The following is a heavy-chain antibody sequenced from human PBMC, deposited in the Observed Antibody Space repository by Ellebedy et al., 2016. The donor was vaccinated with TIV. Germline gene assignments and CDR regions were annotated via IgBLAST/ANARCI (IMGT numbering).Heavy chain of an antibody. CDR2: IYTSGTT. J-gene: IGHJ3*01. CDR3: ARHGPQWFDAFDL. V-gene: IGHV4-4*07. CDR1: GDSIHSYY. D-gene: IGHD3-22*01. Sequence: SETLSLTCSVSGDSIHSYYWTWVRQPAGKGLEWIGRIYTSGTTTYNPSLKSRVTLSVDTSKKQVSLRLTSVTAADTAVYYCARHGPQWFDAFDLWGLGTLVTVSS.